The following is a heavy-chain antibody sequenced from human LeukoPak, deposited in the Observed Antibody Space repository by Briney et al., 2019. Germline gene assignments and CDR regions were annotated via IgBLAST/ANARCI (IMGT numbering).Heavy chain of an antibody. CDR1: GDSISSGSYY. CDR3: ARLYGNYQNYFDY. Sequence: ASETLSLTCTVSGDSISSGSYYWGWIRQPPGKGLEWVGHMYYRGNTFYNPSLKSRVTISVDTSKNQFSLKLRSVTAADTAVYYCARLYGNYQNYFDYWGQGTLVTVSS. D-gene: IGHD1-7*01. CDR2: MYYRGNT. J-gene: IGHJ4*02. V-gene: IGHV4-39*07.